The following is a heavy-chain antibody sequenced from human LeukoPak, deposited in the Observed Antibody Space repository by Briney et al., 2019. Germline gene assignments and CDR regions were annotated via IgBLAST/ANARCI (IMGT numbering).Heavy chain of an antibody. CDR3: AESHGYSYGFDY. CDR1: GFTFSSYS. CDR2: ISSSSSYI. Sequence: GGSLRLSCAASGFTFSSYSMNWVRQAPGKGLEWVSSISSSSSYIYYADSVKGRFTISRDNAKNSLYLQMNSLRAEDTAVYYCAESHGYSYGFDYWGQGTLVTVSS. V-gene: IGHV3-21*01. D-gene: IGHD5-18*01. J-gene: IGHJ4*02.